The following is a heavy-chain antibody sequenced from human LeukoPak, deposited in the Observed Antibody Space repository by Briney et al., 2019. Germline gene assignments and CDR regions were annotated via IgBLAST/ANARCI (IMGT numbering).Heavy chain of an antibody. CDR1: LGSINDAS. CDR3: ARVGTYYRSLDS. Sequence: SETLSLTCTVSLGSINDASWNCIRKPPGQGLEWMGYIYHSGGTNYNPSLKSRVTISLDTSKNQFSLKLSSVTAADTAVYYCARVGTYYRSLDSWGQGTLVTVSS. D-gene: IGHD3-10*01. J-gene: IGHJ4*02. CDR2: IYHSGGT. V-gene: IGHV4-59*01.